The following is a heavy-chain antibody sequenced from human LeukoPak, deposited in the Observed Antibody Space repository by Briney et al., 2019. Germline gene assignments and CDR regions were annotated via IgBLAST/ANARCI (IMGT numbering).Heavy chain of an antibody. CDR3: ARVSYGHSNDY. J-gene: IGHJ4*02. Sequence: GGSLRLSCVASGFTFSTDWMHWVCQAQRKGLVGVSRVNSDGRSTTYADSVKGRFTISKDNAKNTLLLQMNSLRAEDTAVYYCARVSYGHSNDYWGQGTLVAVSS. CDR2: VNSDGRST. D-gene: IGHD3-16*01. CDR1: GFTFSTDW. V-gene: IGHV3-74*03.